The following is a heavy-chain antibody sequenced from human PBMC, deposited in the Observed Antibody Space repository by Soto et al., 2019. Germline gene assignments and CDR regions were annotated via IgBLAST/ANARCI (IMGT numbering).Heavy chain of an antibody. CDR1: GDTFSSYT. J-gene: IGHJ3*02. V-gene: IGHV1-69*02. CDR2: SIPILDIA. Sequence: QVQLVQSGAEVKKPGSSVKVSCKASGDTFSSYTISWVRQAPGQGLEWMGRSIPILDIANYAQKCQGRVTITADKSTSTAYMELSSLRSEDTAGYYCAAGGHGGFDIWGQGTMVTVSS. D-gene: IGHD1-26*01. CDR3: AAGGHGGFDI.